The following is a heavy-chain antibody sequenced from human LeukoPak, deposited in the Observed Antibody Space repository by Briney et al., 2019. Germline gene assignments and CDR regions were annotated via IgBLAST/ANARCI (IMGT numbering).Heavy chain of an antibody. CDR2: IKQDGSEQ. CDR1: GFTFSTYW. J-gene: IGHJ5*02. Sequence: GGSLRLSCAASGFTFSTYWMTWVRQAPGKGLEWVANIKQDGSEQYYVDSVKGRFTISRDNAKNSLYLQMNSLRAEDTAVYYCARDHRGSGLNGDYDGGFDPWGQGTLVTVSS. CDR3: ARDHRGSGLNGDYDGGFDP. D-gene: IGHD4-17*01. V-gene: IGHV3-7*01.